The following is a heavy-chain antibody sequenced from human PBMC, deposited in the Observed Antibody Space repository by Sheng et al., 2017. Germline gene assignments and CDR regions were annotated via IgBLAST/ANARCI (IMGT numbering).Heavy chain of an antibody. Sequence: EVQLVESGGGLVQPGGSLRLSCAASGFTFSSYWMHWVRQAPGKGLVWVSRINSDGSSTSYADSVKGRFTISRDNAKNTLYLQMNSLRAEDTAVYYCAREDRGAAAAGGGLDYYYYMDVWGKGTTVTVSS. V-gene: IGHV3-74*01. CDR2: INSDGSST. J-gene: IGHJ6*03. CDR1: GFTFSSYW. D-gene: IGHD6-13*01. CDR3: AREDRGAAAAGGGLDYYYYMDV.